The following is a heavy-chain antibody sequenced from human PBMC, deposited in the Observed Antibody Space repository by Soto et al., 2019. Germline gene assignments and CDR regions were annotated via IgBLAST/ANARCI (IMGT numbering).Heavy chain of an antibody. CDR3: AKSRIVGVYGWFDP. Sequence: GSLRLSCAASGFTFSSYGMHWVRQALGKGLEWVAVISCDGSNRYYADSVKGRFTISRDNSKNTLYLQMNSLRAEDMAVYYCAKSRIVGVYGWFDPWGQGTLVTVSS. CDR2: ISCDGSNR. CDR1: GFTFSSYG. V-gene: IGHV3-30*18. D-gene: IGHD1-26*01. J-gene: IGHJ5*02.